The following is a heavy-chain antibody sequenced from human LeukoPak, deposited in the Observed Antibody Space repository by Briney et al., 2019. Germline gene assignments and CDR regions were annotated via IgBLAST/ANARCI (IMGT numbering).Heavy chain of an antibody. CDR3: AKDRGYSFIFDY. Sequence: GGSLRLSCAASGFTFSSYAMSWVRQAPGKGLKWVSAISGSGGSTYYADSVKGRFTISRDNSKNTLYLQMNSLRAEDTAVYYCAKDRGYSFIFDYWGQGTLVTVSS. CDR2: ISGSGGST. V-gene: IGHV3-23*01. D-gene: IGHD5-18*01. CDR1: GFTFSSYA. J-gene: IGHJ4*02.